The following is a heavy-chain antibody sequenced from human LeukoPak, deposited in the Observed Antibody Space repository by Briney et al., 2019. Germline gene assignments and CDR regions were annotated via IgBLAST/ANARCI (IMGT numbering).Heavy chain of an antibody. V-gene: IGHV3-66*04. D-gene: IGHD6-13*01. Sequence: RCLRLSCTVSGFSVSSNYISWVSQAAGKGLEWVSVMFASRRTYSAHSVKGKFTCYRDIFRNTLYLQFNSLSVEDTALYYCARRFGQTGYSSSSYVHWGQGTLLTVS. CDR2: MFASRRT. J-gene: IGHJ4*02. CDR1: GFSVSSNY. CDR3: ARRFGQTGYSSSSYVH.